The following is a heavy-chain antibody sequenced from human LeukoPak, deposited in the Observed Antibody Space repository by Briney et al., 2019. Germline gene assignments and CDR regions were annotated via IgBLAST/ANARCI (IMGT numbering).Heavy chain of an antibody. D-gene: IGHD3-22*01. Sequence: ASVKVSCKASGGTFSSYAISWVRQAPGQGLEWMGGIIPIFGTANYAQKFQGRVTITADESTSTVYMELSSLRSEDTAVYYCARGSGRSTMIVVVNAFDIWGQGTMVTVSS. V-gene: IGHV1-69*13. CDR1: GGTFSSYA. J-gene: IGHJ3*02. CDR2: IIPIFGTA. CDR3: ARGSGRSTMIVVVNAFDI.